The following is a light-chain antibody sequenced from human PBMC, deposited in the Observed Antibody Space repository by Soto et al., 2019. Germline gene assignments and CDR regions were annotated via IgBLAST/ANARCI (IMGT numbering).Light chain of an antibody. V-gene: IGLV2-8*01. Sequence: QSALTQPPSASGSPGQSVTISCTGTSSDVGAYNYVSWYQQHPGKAPKLMIYEVSKRPSGVPDRFSGSKSGNTASLTVSGLQAEDEADYYCSSYGGSRVFGTGTKATVL. CDR2: EVS. CDR1: SSDVGAYNY. J-gene: IGLJ1*01. CDR3: SSYGGSRV.